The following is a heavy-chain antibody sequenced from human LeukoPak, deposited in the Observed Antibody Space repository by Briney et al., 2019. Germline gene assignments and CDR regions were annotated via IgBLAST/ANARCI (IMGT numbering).Heavy chain of an antibody. V-gene: IGHV3-72*01. CDR3: ARQSTPHGNFDY. J-gene: IGHJ4*02. D-gene: IGHD1-26*01. CDR2: IRNKANSYTT. CDR1: GFTFSDHY. Sequence: SGGSLRLSCAASGFTFSDHYMDWVRQAPGKGLEWVGRIRNKANSYTTEYAASVKGRFTVSRDNSKNSLYLQMNSLRVEDTAVYYCARQSTPHGNFDYWGQGTLVTVSS.